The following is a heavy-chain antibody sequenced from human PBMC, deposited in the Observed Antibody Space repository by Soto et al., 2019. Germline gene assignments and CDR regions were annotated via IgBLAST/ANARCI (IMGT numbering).Heavy chain of an antibody. D-gene: IGHD7-27*01. V-gene: IGHV3-33*01. CDR3: ARGRTGGFDY. CDR2: IWYDGSNK. Sequence: QVQLVESGGGVVQPGRSLRLSCAASGFTFSSYGMHWVRQAPCKGLEWVAVIWYDGSNKYYADSVKGRFTISRDNSKNTLYLQMNSLRAEDTAVYYCARGRTGGFDYWGQGTLVTVSS. J-gene: IGHJ4*02. CDR1: GFTFSSYG.